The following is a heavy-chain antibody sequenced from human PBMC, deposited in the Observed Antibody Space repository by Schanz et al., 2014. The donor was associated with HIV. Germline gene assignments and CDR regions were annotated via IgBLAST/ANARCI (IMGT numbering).Heavy chain of an antibody. V-gene: IGHV3-30*18. CDR3: AKGARAHKVTTGVDV. D-gene: IGHD4-17*01. Sequence: QVQLVESGGGVVQPGRSLRLSCAASGFTFSSYGMHWVRQAPGKGLEWVAVISYDGSNKYYADSAKGRFTISRDNSKNTLYLQMNSLRAEDTAVYYCAKGARAHKVTTGVDVWGPGTTVTVSS. J-gene: IGHJ6*02. CDR2: ISYDGSNK. CDR1: GFTFSSYG.